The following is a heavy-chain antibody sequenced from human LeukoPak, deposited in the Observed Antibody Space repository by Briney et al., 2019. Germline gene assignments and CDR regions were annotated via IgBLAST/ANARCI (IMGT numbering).Heavy chain of an antibody. CDR3: ARDQNWNARSHFDY. V-gene: IGHV1-69*04. CDR1: GYTFTSYD. J-gene: IGHJ4*02. Sequence: ASVKVSCKASGYTFTSYDISWVRQAPGQGLEWMGRIIPILGIANYAQKFQGRVTITADKSTSTAYMELSSLRSEDTAVYYCARDQNWNARSHFDYWGQGTLVTVSS. D-gene: IGHD1-1*01. CDR2: IIPILGIA.